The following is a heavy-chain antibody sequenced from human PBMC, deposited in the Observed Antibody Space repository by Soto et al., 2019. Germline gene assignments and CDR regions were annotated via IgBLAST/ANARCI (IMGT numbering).Heavy chain of an antibody. V-gene: IGHV3-23*01. J-gene: IGHJ4*02. CDR1: GFTFSNYA. Sequence: EVHLLESGGGLVQPGGSLRLSCAASGFTFSNYAMSWVRQAPGKGLEWVSTIISGGNTYYADSVKGRFTISRDNSKNTLYLHMNSLRAEDTAVYYCAKAFYSSDRGEVFDYWGQGTLVTVSS. D-gene: IGHD6-19*01. CDR3: AKAFYSSDRGEVFDY. CDR2: IISGGNT.